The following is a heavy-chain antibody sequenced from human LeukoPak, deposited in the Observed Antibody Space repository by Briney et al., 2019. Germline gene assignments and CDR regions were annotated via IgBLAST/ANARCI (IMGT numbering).Heavy chain of an antibody. J-gene: IGHJ4*02. Sequence: GGSLRLSCAASGFTFNNYAMTWVRQAPGKGLEWVSAISGSGRSTYYADSVKGRFTISRDNSKNTLYLQMNSLRAEDTAVYYCARARSGIVVVPAAIDYWGQGTLVTVSS. V-gene: IGHV3-23*01. CDR2: ISGSGRST. CDR3: ARARSGIVVVPAAIDY. D-gene: IGHD2-2*02. CDR1: GFTFNNYA.